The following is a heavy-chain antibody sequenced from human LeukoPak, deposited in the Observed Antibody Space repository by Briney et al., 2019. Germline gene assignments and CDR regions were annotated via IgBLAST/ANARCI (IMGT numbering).Heavy chain of an antibody. CDR1: GYSISSGYY. J-gene: IGHJ6*03. V-gene: IGHV4-38-2*01. Sequence: SETLSLTCAVSGYSISSGYYWGWIRQPPGKGLEWIGSIYHSGSTYYNPSLKSRVTISVDASKNQFSLKLSSVTAADTAAYYCARRTSGYSPLGYYYYMDVWGKGTTVTVSS. D-gene: IGHD5-18*01. CDR3: ARRTSGYSPLGYYYYMDV. CDR2: IYHSGST.